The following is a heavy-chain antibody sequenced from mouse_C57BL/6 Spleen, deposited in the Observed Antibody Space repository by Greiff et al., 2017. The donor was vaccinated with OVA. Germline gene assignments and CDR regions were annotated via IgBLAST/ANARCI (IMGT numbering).Heavy chain of an antibody. CDR3: ARSDYYGSSEGYFDY. CDR2: INPYNGDT. CDR1: GYSFTGYF. D-gene: IGHD1-1*01. V-gene: IGHV1-20*01. Sequence: VQLQQSGPELVKPGDSVKISCKASGYSFTGYFMNWVMQSHGKSLEWIGRINPYNGDTFYNQKFKGKATLTVDKSSSTAHMELRSLTSEDSAVYYCARSDYYGSSEGYFDYWGQGTTLTVSS. J-gene: IGHJ2*01.